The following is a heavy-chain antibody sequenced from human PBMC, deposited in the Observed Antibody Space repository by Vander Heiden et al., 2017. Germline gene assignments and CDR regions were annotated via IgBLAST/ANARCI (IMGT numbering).Heavy chain of an antibody. V-gene: IGHV2-5*02. CDR2: IYWDDDK. D-gene: IGHD6-19*01. CDR3: AKGWGTVAGDFFDY. CDR1: GFSLTTAAVT. Sequence: TGVKPTQTLTLTCSFSGFSLTTAAVTVAWIRQPPGKALEWLALIYWDDDKRYSTSLRSRLTITKDTSKNQLVLTMTNMDPVDTATYYCAKGWGTVAGDFFDYWGQGILVSVSS. J-gene: IGHJ4*02.